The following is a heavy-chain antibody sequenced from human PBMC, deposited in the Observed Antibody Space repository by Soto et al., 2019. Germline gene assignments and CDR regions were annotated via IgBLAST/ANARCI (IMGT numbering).Heavy chain of an antibody. Sequence: ASVKVSCKASGYTFTSYDINWVRQATGQGLEWMGWMNPNSGNTGYAQKFQGRVTMTRNTSISTAYMELSSLRSEDTAVYYCARARMGYCSSTSCYVHYYYYMDVWGKGTTVTVSS. D-gene: IGHD2-2*01. CDR1: GYTFTSYD. CDR3: ARARMGYCSSTSCYVHYYYYMDV. CDR2: MNPNSGNT. J-gene: IGHJ6*03. V-gene: IGHV1-8*01.